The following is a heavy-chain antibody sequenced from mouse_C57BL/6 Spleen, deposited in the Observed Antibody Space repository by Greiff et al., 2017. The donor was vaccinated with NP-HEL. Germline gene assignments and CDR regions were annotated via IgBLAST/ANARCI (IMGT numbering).Heavy chain of an antibody. J-gene: IGHJ1*03. CDR2: IDPSDSYT. CDR3: ARGGYYGNDSLWYFDV. CDR1: GYTFTSYW. D-gene: IGHD2-2*01. Sequence: VQLQQPGAELVKPGASVKLSCKASGYTFTSYWMQWVKQRPGQGLEWIGEIDPSDSYTNYNQKFKGKATLTVDTSSSTAYMQLSSLTSEDSAVYYCARGGYYGNDSLWYFDVWGTGTTVTVSS. V-gene: IGHV1-50*01.